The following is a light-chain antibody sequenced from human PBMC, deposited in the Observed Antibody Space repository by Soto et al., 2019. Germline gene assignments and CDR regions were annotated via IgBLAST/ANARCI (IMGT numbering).Light chain of an antibody. CDR1: QSVGSY. CDR2: DAS. CDR3: QQRSNWS. Sequence: VLTQSPATLSLSLGERATLSCRASQSVGSYLAWYQQKPGQAPRLLIYDASNRATDIPARFSGSGSGTDFTLTISSLEPEDSTVYYCQQRSNWSFGQGTRLEIK. J-gene: IGKJ5*01. V-gene: IGKV3-11*01.